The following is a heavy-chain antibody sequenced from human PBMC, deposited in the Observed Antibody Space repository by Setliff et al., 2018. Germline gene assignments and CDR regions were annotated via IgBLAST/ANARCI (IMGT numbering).Heavy chain of an antibody. Sequence: SETLSLTCTVSGGSISSGGYYWSWIRQHPGKGLEWIGYIYYSGSTYYNPSLKSRVTISVDTSKNQFSLKLSSVTAADTAVYYCAREVRGVIIRADYFDYWGQGTLVTVSS. J-gene: IGHJ4*02. D-gene: IGHD3-10*01. CDR1: GGSISSGGYY. V-gene: IGHV4-31*03. CDR3: AREVRGVIIRADYFDY. CDR2: IYYSGST.